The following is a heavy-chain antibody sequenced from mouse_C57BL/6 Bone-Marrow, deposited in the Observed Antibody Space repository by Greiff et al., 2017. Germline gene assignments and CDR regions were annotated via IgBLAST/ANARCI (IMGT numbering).Heavy chain of an antibody. D-gene: IGHD1-1*01. Sequence: VQLQQSGPELVKPGASVKLSCKASGYTFTSYDINWVKQRPGPGLAWIGWIYPRDGSTKYNEKFKGKSTLTVDPSSRTAYMELHSLTSEDSAVYFCARLEFDGSSGDWYFDVWGTGTTVTVSS. CDR3: ARLEFDGSSGDWYFDV. J-gene: IGHJ1*03. CDR1: GYTFTSYD. V-gene: IGHV1-85*01. CDR2: IYPRDGST.